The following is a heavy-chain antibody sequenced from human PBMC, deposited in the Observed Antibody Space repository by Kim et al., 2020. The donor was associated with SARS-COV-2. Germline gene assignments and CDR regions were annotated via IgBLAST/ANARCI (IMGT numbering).Heavy chain of an antibody. CDR3: ARNFGVDVDY. Sequence: TIYYADSVKGRFTISSDNAKNSLYLQMNSLRDEDTAVYYCARNFGVDVDYWGQGTLVTVSS. D-gene: IGHD3-3*01. CDR2: TI. J-gene: IGHJ4*02. V-gene: IGHV3-48*02.